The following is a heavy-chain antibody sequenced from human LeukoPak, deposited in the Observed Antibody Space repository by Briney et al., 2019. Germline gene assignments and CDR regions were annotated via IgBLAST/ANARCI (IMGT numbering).Heavy chain of an antibody. D-gene: IGHD3-22*01. V-gene: IGHV1-69*06. Sequence: SVKVSCKASGGTFSSYAISWVRQAPGQGLEWMGGIIPIFGTANYAQKFQGRVTITADKSTSTAYMELSSLRSEDTAVYYCARDGGFHYYDSSGPRAFDIWGQGTMVTVSS. J-gene: IGHJ3*02. CDR1: GGTFSSYA. CDR2: IIPIFGTA. CDR3: ARDGGFHYYDSSGPRAFDI.